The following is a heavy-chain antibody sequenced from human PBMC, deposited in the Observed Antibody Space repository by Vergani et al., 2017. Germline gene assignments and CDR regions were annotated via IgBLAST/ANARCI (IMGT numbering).Heavy chain of an antibody. D-gene: IGHD3-9*01. CDR1: GFSSHSYR. J-gene: IGHJ4*02. V-gene: IGHV3-74*03. Sequence: DVHLAESGGGFFQPGGSLRLSCSPSGFSSHSYRMHWVRQVPGKGLLWVSRINSDGSITAYADSVKGRFTISRENAQNTLYLQMNSLRVEDTVVYYCARARCIETCYMSNWLDYWGQGTLVTVSS. CDR3: ARARCIETCYMSNWLDY. CDR2: INSDGSIT.